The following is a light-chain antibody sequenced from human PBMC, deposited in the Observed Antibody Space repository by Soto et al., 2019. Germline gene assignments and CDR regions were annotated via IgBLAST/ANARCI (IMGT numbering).Light chain of an antibody. Sequence: DIQMTQSPSSLSASVGDGVTITCRASQGISIYLAWYQQKPGKVPKLLIYDASTLQSGVPSRFSGSGSGTDFTLTISSLQPEDVATYYCQKYNGAPLTFGGGTKVEIK. V-gene: IGKV1-27*01. CDR3: QKYNGAPLT. CDR2: DAS. J-gene: IGKJ4*01. CDR1: QGISIY.